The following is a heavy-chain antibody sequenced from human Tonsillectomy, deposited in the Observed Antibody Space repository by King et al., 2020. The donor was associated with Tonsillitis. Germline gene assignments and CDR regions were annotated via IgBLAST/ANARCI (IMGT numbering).Heavy chain of an antibody. CDR2: ISSSSSYI. CDR1: GFTFSSYS. D-gene: IGHD6-19*01. J-gene: IGHJ4*02. Sequence: VQLVESGGGLVKPGGSLRLSCAASGFTFSSYSMNWVRQAPGKGLEWVSSISSSSSYIYYADSVKGRFTISRDNAKNSMYLQMNSLRAEDTAVYYCAGECLAVAQFYFDYWGQGTLVTVSS. V-gene: IGHV3-21*01. CDR3: AGECLAVAQFYFDY.